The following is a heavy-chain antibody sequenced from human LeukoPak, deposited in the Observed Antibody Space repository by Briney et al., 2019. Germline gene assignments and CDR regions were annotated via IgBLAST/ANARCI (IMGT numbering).Heavy chain of an antibody. J-gene: IGHJ4*02. CDR2: LYGGGST. CDR3: ARDGHNYYFDS. CDR1: GITLSSNY. Sequence: GGSLRLSCAASGITLSSNYMSWVRQAPGKRLEWVSALYGGGSTFYADSVRGRVTISRDNSKNMMYLQVNSLRAEDTAVYYCARDGHNYYFDSWGQGTLVTVSS. D-gene: IGHD5-24*01. V-gene: IGHV3-53*01.